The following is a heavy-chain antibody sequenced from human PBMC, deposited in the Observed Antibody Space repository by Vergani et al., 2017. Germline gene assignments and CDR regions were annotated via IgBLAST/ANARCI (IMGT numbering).Heavy chain of an antibody. CDR1: GGSISSSSYY. J-gene: IGHJ5*02. Sequence: QLQLQESGPGLVKPSETLSLTCTVSGGSISSSSYYWGWIRQPPGKGLEWIGSIYYSGSTYYNPSLKSRVTISVDTSKNQFSLKLSSVTAADTAVYYCARGIEDSGYESWGQGTLVTVSS. D-gene: IGHD5-12*01. V-gene: IGHV4-39*07. CDR3: ARGIEDSGYES. CDR2: IYYSGST.